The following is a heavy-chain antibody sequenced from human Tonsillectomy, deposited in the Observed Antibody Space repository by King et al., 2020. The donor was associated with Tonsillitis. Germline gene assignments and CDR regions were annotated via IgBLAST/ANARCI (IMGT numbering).Heavy chain of an antibody. V-gene: IGHV1-46*03. CDR2: INPSGGST. J-gene: IGHJ3*02. D-gene: IGHD2-2*01. CDR1: GYTFTSYY. CDR3: ARGSQSVLPAAMNAFDI. Sequence: QLVQSGAEVKKPGASVKVSCKASGYTFTSYYMHWVRQAPGQGLEWMGIINPSGGSTTYAQTFQGRVTMTRDTSTCTTYMELSSLRSEDRAVYYCARGSQSVLPAAMNAFDIWGQGTMVTVSS.